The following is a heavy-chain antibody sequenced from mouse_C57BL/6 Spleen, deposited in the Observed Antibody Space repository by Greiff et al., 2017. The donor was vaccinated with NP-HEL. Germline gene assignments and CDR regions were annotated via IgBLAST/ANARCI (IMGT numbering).Heavy chain of an antibody. D-gene: IGHD2-4*01. J-gene: IGHJ1*03. CDR2: ISSGGSYT. CDR1: GFTFSSYG. CDR3: ARGGYYDYDYWYFDV. V-gene: IGHV5-6*02. Sequence: EVMLVESGGDLVKPGGSLKLSCAASGFTFSSYGMSWVRQTPDKRLEWVATISSGGSYTYYPDSVKGRFTISRDNAKNTLYLQMSSLKSEDTAMYYCARGGYYDYDYWYFDVWGTGTTVTVSS.